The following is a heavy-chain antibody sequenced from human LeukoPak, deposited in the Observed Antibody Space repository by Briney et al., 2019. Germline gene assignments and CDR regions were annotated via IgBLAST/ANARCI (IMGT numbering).Heavy chain of an antibody. V-gene: IGHV3-20*02. CDR3: ARVEGYCSSTSCYKGGAFDI. CDR2: INWNGGST. J-gene: IGHJ3*02. D-gene: IGHD2-2*02. CDR1: GFTFDDYG. Sequence: GGSLRLSFAASGFTFDDYGMSWVRQAPGKGLEWVSGINWNGGSTGYADSVKGRFTISRDNAKNSLYLQMNSLRAEDTALYHCARVEGYCSSTSCYKGGAFDIWGQGTMVTVSS.